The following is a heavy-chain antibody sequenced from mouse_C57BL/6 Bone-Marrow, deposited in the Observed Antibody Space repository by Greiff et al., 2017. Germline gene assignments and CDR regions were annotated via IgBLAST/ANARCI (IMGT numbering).Heavy chain of an antibody. D-gene: IGHD1-1*01. CDR2: IDPSVSYP. Sequence: VQLQQPGAELVMPGASVKLSCQASGYTFTSYWMHWVKRRPGQGLERLGEIDPSVSYPNYHQKFKGKSTLTVDTSYCPAYMHLSSLTSEDSAVYYCSLEDYGNFDGWGAGPTVAVSS. V-gene: IGHV1-69*01. J-gene: IGHJ1*01. CDR1: GYTFTSYW. CDR3: SLEDYGNFDG.